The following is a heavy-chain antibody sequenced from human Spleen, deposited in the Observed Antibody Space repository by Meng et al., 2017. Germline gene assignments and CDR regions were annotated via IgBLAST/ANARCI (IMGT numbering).Heavy chain of an antibody. J-gene: IGHJ1*01. V-gene: IGHV4-59*12. CDR3: ARVGGHDAEYFQH. Sequence: SETLSLTCTVSGGSISSNYWSWIRQPPGKGLEWIGYIYYSGSTNYNPSLKSRVTISVDTSKNQFSLKLNSLTAADTAVYYCARVGGHDAEYFQHWGQGTLVTVSS. D-gene: IGHD1-1*01. CDR1: GGSISSNY. CDR2: IYYSGST.